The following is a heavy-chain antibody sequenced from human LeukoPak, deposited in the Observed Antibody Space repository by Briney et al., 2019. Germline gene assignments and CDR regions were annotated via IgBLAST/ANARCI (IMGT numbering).Heavy chain of an antibody. J-gene: IGHJ4*02. CDR2: LNPSGGST. CDR3: ARDRDSGDYGSLDY. CDR1: GYTLTTSY. Sequence: VASVKVSCKASGYTLTTSYMHWVRQAPGQGLEWMGMLNPSGGSTSYAQKFQGRVTMTRDMSTSTVYMDLRSLRSEDTAVYYCARDRDSGDYGSLDYWGQGTLVTVSS. D-gene: IGHD4-17*01. V-gene: IGHV1-46*01.